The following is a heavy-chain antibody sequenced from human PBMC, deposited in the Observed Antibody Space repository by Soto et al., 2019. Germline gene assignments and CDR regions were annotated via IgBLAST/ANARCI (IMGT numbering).Heavy chain of an antibody. CDR2: IKSKTDGGTT. CDR1: GFTFSNAW. J-gene: IGHJ4*02. Sequence: GGSLRLSCAASGFTFSNAWMSWVRQAPGKGLEWVGRIKSKTDGGTTDYAAPVKGRFTISRDDSKNTLYLQMDSLKTEDTAVYYCTTDIESGSYIDYWGQGTLVTVSS. D-gene: IGHD1-26*01. CDR3: TTDIESGSYIDY. V-gene: IGHV3-15*01.